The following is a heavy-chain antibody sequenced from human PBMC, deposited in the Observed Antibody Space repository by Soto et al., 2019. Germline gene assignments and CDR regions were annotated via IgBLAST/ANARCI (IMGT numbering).Heavy chain of an antibody. CDR1: GFTFRSFD. Sequence: EVQLVEPGGGLVQPGGSLRLTCAASGFTFRSFDFHWVRQATGKGLEWVATIGTIGDTYYPVSVKGRFTVSRENANSSVSLQMDSLRVGDTAVYFCVRGQEVGAHFFDSWGQGTPVTVSS. CDR2: IGTIGDT. J-gene: IGHJ4*02. D-gene: IGHD2-15*01. CDR3: VRGQEVGAHFFDS. V-gene: IGHV3-13*01.